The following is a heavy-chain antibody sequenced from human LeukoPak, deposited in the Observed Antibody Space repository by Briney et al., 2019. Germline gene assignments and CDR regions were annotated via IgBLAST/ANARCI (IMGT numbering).Heavy chain of an antibody. Sequence: GGSLRLSCAASGFTFKSFWMQWVRQGPGKGLVWVSRTNSDGTVTSYADSVKGRFTISRDNAKNTLYLQMNSLRVEDTSLYYCARHLSVSATSPLQHWGQGTLVTVSS. J-gene: IGHJ1*01. CDR3: ARHLSVSATSPLQH. V-gene: IGHV3-74*03. CDR1: GFTFKSFW. D-gene: IGHD2-21*01. CDR2: TNSDGTVT.